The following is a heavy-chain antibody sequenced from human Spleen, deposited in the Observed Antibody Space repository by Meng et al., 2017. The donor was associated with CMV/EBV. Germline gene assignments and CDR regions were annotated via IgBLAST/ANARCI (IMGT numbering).Heavy chain of an antibody. V-gene: IGHV3-21*01. Sequence: GGSLRLSCAASGFTFTSYSMNWVRQAPGKGLEWVSSFSSSSSYIYYADSVKGRFTISRDNAKNSLYLQMNSLRAEDTAVYYCARGDLFFWSSNGMDVWGQGTTVT. J-gene: IGHJ6*02. CDR2: FSSSSSYI. CDR3: ARGDLFFWSSNGMDV. CDR1: GFTFTSYS. D-gene: IGHD3-3*01.